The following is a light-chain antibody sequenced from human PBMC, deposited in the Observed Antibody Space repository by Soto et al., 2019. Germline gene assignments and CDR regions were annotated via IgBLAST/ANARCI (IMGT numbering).Light chain of an antibody. CDR3: QQRGI. Sequence: EIVLTQSPGTLSLSPGERATLSCRASEFLSSSYLVWYQQKPGQAPRLLIYAASRRATGIPDRFSGSGSAKKYTLTINTWEPEDFAVYNCQQRGIFGRGT. CDR1: EFLSSSY. CDR2: AAS. V-gene: IGKV3-20*01. J-gene: IGKJ2*01.